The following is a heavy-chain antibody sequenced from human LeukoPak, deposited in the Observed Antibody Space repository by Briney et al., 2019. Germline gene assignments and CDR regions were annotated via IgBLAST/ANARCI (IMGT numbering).Heavy chain of an antibody. D-gene: IGHD2-21*02. CDR1: GFTFSSYS. CDR2: ISSSSSYI. Sequence: GGSLRLSCAASGFTFSSYSMNWVRQAPGKGLEWVSSISSSSSYIYYADSVKGRFTISRDNAKNSLYLQMNSLRAEDTAVYYCARDLSPVTAIVDYWGQGTLVTVSS. V-gene: IGHV3-21*01. CDR3: ARDLSPVTAIVDY. J-gene: IGHJ4*02.